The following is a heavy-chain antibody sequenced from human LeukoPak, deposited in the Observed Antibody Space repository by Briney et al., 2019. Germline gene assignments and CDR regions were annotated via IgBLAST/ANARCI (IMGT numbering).Heavy chain of an antibody. Sequence: ASVKVSCKASGYTFTDYYMHWLRQAPGQGLEWMGWMHPNSGGTNYAQKFQGRVTMTRDMSISTAYMDLSSLRSDDTAVYYCARHTTIFGVAIIDIWGQGTMVTVSS. J-gene: IGHJ3*02. CDR1: GYTFTDYY. CDR3: ARHTTIFGVAIIDI. D-gene: IGHD3-3*01. CDR2: MHPNSGGT. V-gene: IGHV1-2*02.